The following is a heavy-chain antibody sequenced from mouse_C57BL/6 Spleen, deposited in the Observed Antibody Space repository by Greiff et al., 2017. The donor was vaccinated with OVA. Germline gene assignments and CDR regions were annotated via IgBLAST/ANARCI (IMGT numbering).Heavy chain of an antibody. CDR3: ARLYDGSYAMDY. CDR2: ISSGGSYT. Sequence: EVKLMESGGDLVKPGGSLKLSCAASGFTFSSYGMSWVRQTPDKRLEWVATISSGGSYTYYPDSVKGRFTISRDNAKNTLYLQMSSLKSEDTAMYYCARLYDGSYAMDYWGQGTSVTVSS. V-gene: IGHV5-6*01. J-gene: IGHJ4*01. D-gene: IGHD2-3*01. CDR1: GFTFSSYG.